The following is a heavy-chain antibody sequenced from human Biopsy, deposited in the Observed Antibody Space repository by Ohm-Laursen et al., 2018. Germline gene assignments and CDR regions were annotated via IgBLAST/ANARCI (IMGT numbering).Heavy chain of an antibody. V-gene: IGHV3-11*01. CDR1: GFTFSDYY. CDR3: ARELGNGMDV. Sequence: LRLSCAAPGFTFSDYYMNWIRQAPGKGLEWVSFITNTGRTVYADSVKGRFTISRDNADNSLHLQMKSLRAEDTAVHYCARELGNGMDVWGQGTPVTVSS. J-gene: IGHJ6*02. CDR2: ITNTGRTV.